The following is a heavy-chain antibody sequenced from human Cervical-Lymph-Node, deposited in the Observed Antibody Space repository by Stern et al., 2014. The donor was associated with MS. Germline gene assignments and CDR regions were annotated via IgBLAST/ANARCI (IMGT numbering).Heavy chain of an antibody. CDR1: GFPFSDYY. CDR2: MSARGVAT. Sequence: VQLVQSGGGLVKPGGSLRLTCAASGFPFSDYYMSWVRQPPGQGLEWIAYMSARGVATPHAGAGKGRFTISRDNAKNSLYLQMHSLRVEDTAVYYCARHLARLAAAGFNPWGQGTLVTVSS. D-gene: IGHD6-13*01. V-gene: IGHV3-11*01. CDR3: ARHLARLAAAGFNP. J-gene: IGHJ5*02.